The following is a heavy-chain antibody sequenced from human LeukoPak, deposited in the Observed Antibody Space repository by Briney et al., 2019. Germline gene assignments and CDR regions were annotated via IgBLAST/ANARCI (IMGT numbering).Heavy chain of an antibody. CDR2: ISSSSSYI. CDR1: GFTFSSYS. J-gene: IGHJ4*02. CDR3: ARAPQYQPYYFYY. V-gene: IGHV3-21*01. D-gene: IGHD2-2*01. Sequence: PGGSLRLSCAASGFTFSSYSMNWVRQAPGKGLEWVSSISSSSSYIYYADSVKGRFTISRDNAENSLYLQMNSLRAEDTAVYYCARAPQYQPYYFYYWGQGTLVTVSS.